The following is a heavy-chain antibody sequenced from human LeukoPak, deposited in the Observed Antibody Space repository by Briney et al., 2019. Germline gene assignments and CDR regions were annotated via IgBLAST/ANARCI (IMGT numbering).Heavy chain of an antibody. CDR3: ARXXPALTSLGELSYGDY. D-gene: IGHD3-16*02. CDR2: IYYSGST. J-gene: IGHJ4*02. V-gene: IGHV4-39*07. CDR1: GGSISRSSYY. Sequence: SETLSLTCTVSGGSISRSSYYWAWIRQPPGKGLEWIASIYYSGSTYYNPSLKSRVVISVDTSKNQFSLKLNSVTAADTAVYYCARXXPALTSLGELSYGDYWGQGLLVTVSS.